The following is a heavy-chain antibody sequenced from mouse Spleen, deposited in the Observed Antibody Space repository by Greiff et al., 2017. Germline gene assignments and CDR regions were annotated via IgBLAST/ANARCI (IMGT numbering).Heavy chain of an antibody. D-gene: IGHD2-2*01. CDR1: GFTFSNYW. CDR3: SMRGYDGGCFYY. J-gene: IGHJ2*01. CDR2: IRLKSNNYAT. Sequence: EVMLVESGGGLVQPGGSMKLSCVASGFTFSNYWMNWVRQSPEKGLEWVAEIRLKSNNYATHYAESVKGRFTISRDDSKSSVYLQMNNLRAEDTGIYYCSMRGYDGGCFYYWGQGTTLTVSS. V-gene: IGHV6-6*02.